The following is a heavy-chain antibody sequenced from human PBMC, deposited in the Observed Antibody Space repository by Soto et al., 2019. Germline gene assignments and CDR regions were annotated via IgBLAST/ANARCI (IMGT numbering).Heavy chain of an antibody. V-gene: IGHV3-53*01. CDR1: GFTVSNNY. D-gene: IGHD2-15*01. J-gene: IGHJ4*02. CDR2: IYSGGYT. CDR3: DTTPGGGGY. Sequence: EVQLVESGGGLIQPGGSLRLSCAVSGFTVSNNYMSWVRQAPGKGLEGVSVIYSGGYTAYGDSVKGRFTISRDNSKNTLNPPTNSLSAAAPAFYYGDTTPGGGGYWGQGTLVTVSS.